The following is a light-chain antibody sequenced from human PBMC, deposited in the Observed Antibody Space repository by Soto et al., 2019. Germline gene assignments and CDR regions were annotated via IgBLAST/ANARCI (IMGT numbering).Light chain of an antibody. J-gene: IGLJ3*02. Sequence: NFMLTQPHSVSESPGKTVTISCTRSSGSIASNYVQWYQQRPGSSPTTVIYEDNRRPSGVPDRFSGSIDSSSNSAFLTISGLKTEDEADYYCQSYDRSSHVFGGGTKLTVL. V-gene: IGLV6-57*01. CDR3: QSYDRSSHV. CDR1: SGSIASNY. CDR2: EDN.